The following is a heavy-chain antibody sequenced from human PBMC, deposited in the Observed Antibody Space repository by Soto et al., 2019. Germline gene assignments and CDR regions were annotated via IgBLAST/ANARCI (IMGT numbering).Heavy chain of an antibody. CDR1: GYSFISYW. CDR2: IYPGDSDT. J-gene: IGHJ3*02. D-gene: IGHD6-19*01. CDR3: ARKVDSSGRVPDVFDI. Sequence: PGESLKISCKGSGYSFISYWIGWVRQMPGKGLEWMGIIYPGDSDTRYSPSFQGQVTISADKSINTAYLQWSSLKASDTAMYYCARKVDSSGRVPDVFDIWGQGTMVTVSS. V-gene: IGHV5-51*01.